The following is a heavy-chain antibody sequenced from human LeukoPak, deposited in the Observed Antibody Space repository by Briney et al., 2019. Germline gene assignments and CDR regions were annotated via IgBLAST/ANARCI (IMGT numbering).Heavy chain of an antibody. CDR3: ARRPPTVVTLSRDALHI. CDR2: IYPADSDT. V-gene: IGHV5-51*01. D-gene: IGHD4-23*01. Sequence: GESLKISCKGSGYTFSNYWIGWVRQMPGKGPEWMGIIYPADSDTTYSPSLRGQVTISADKSINTAYLQWSSLKASDTAMYYCARRPPTVVTLSRDALHIWGQGTMVSVSS. J-gene: IGHJ3*02. CDR1: GYTFSNYW.